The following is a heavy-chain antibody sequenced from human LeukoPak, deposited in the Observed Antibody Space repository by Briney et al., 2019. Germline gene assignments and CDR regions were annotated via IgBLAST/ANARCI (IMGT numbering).Heavy chain of an antibody. Sequence: ASVKVSCKASGYTFTSYDINWVRQDTGQGLEWMGWMNPNSGNTGYAQKFQGRVTMTRNTSISTAYMELSSLRSDDTAVYYCARDIGVFIYYDSSGYYYPYAFDIWGQGTMVTVSS. J-gene: IGHJ3*02. CDR2: MNPNSGNT. CDR1: GYTFTSYD. V-gene: IGHV1-8*01. CDR3: ARDIGVFIYYDSSGYYYPYAFDI. D-gene: IGHD3-22*01.